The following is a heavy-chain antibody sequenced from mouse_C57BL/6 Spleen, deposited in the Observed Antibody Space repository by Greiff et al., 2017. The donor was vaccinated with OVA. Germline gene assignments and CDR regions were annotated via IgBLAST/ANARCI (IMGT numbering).Heavy chain of an antibody. CDR1: GYTFTSYW. Sequence: QVQLQQPGTELVKPGASVKLSCKASGYTFTSYWMHWVKQRPGQGLEWIGNINPSNGGTNYNEKFKSKATLTVVKSSSTAYMQLSSLTSEDSAVYYCARGPYYYGSSYYAMDYWGQGTSVTVSS. D-gene: IGHD1-1*01. V-gene: IGHV1-53*01. CDR3: ARGPYYYGSSYYAMDY. CDR2: INPSNGGT. J-gene: IGHJ4*01.